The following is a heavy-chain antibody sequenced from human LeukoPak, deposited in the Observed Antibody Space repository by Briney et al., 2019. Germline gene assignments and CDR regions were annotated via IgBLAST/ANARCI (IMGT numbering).Heavy chain of an antibody. CDR1: GYTFTSYG. Sequence: ASVKVSCKASGYTFTSYGISGVRQAAGQGLEWMGWIRAYNGNTNYAQKLQGRVTMTTDTSTSTAYMELRSLRSDDTAVYYCARDYSYYDSSGYYLSDWGQGTLVTVSS. J-gene: IGHJ4*02. D-gene: IGHD3-22*01. CDR2: IRAYNGNT. CDR3: ARDYSYYDSSGYYLSD. V-gene: IGHV1-18*01.